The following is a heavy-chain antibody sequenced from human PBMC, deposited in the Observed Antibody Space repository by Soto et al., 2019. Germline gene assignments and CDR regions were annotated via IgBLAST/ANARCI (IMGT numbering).Heavy chain of an antibody. D-gene: IGHD3-10*01. CDR2: IYHTGTT. V-gene: IGHV4-38-2*01. J-gene: IGHJ6*02. CDR3: ARHEGGSGSYYNLYYYYGMDV. CDR1: GDSISNGYY. Sequence: SETLSLTCAVSGDSISNGYYWAWIRQPPGKGLEWVASIYHTGTTYYNPSLTSRVTISVDTSKNQFSLKLSSVTAADTAVYYCARHEGGSGSYYNLYYYYGMDVWGQGTTVTVSS.